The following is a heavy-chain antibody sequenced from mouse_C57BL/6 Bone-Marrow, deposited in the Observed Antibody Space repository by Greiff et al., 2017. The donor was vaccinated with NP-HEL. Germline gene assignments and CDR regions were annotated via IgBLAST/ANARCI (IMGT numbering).Heavy chain of an antibody. CDR3: ARDGYGSTPFDY. D-gene: IGHD1-1*01. Sequence: EVKLMESGGGLVKPGGSLKLSCAASGFTFSSSAMSWVRQSPEKRLEWVATISDGGSYTYYPDNVKGRFTISRDNAKNNLYLQMSHLKSEDTAMYYCARDGYGSTPFDYWGQGTTLTVSS. V-gene: IGHV5-4*01. J-gene: IGHJ2*01. CDR2: ISDGGSYT. CDR1: GFTFSSSA.